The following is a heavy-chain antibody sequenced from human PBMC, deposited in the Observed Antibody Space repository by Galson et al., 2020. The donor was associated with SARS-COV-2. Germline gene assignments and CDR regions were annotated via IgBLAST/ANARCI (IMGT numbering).Heavy chain of an antibody. J-gene: IGHJ3*02. V-gene: IGHV4-30-2*01. CDR3: ARLHYGEYAPEAFDI. CDR1: GTSISSGSYS. D-gene: IGHD4-17*01. CDR2: ISHSGGT. Sequence: SETLSLTCAVSGTSISSGSYSWNWIRQPPGKGLERIGYISHSGGTYYNPSLKSRVTISGDRSENQFSLRLSSVTAADTAVYYCARLHYGEYAPEAFDIWGPGTRVTVAS.